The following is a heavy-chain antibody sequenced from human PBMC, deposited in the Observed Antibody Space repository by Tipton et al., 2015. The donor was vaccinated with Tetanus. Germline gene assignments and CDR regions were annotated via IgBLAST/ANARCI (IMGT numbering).Heavy chain of an antibody. CDR2: ISGSGDRI. Sequence: SLRLSCAASGMTLSYFAMSWVRQAPGKGLEWVSGISGSGDRIFYADSVKGRFTISRDNSKDTLYLQMHSLRVEDTAVYYCAKEIRPNDSWGQGTLVTVSS. CDR3: AKEIRPNDS. CDR1: GMTLSYFA. V-gene: IGHV3-23*01. J-gene: IGHJ4*02. D-gene: IGHD3-16*01.